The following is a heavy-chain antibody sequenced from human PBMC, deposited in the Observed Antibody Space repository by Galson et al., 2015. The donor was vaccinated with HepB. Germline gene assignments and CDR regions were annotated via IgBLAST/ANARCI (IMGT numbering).Heavy chain of an antibody. J-gene: IGHJ5*02. CDR1: GESIGADRW. Sequence: SLTCSVSGESIGADRWWSWVRQAPGKGLEWIAEIHHSGRTNFNPSLKSRATMSVDKSKNQFSLNLSSVTAADTAVYYCARDSIGRYSLDPWGQGTLVTVSP. CDR2: IHHSGRT. D-gene: IGHD3-16*02. V-gene: IGHV4-4*02. CDR3: ARDSIGRYSLDP.